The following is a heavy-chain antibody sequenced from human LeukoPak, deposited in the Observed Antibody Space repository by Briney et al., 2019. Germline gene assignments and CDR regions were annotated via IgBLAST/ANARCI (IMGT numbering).Heavy chain of an antibody. J-gene: IGHJ4*02. Sequence: GGSPRLSCVASGFTFSVHGMTWVRQAPGEGLEWVSSVGGGTDINYADSVKGRFTASRGNSKNTLYLQMNSLRAEDTAVYYCAKDATPHNGIWDYFDHWGQGTPVAVSS. V-gene: IGHV3-23*01. CDR1: GFTFSVHG. CDR2: VGGGTDI. D-gene: IGHD1-26*01. CDR3: AKDATPHNGIWDYFDH.